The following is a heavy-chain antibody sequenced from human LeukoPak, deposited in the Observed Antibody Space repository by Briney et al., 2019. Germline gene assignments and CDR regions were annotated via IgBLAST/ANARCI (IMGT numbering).Heavy chain of an antibody. J-gene: IGHJ4*02. CDR3: AKSPGIRGHHFDY. V-gene: IGHV3-7*01. CDR2: INQDGSNK. CDR1: GFTFSSYW. D-gene: IGHD3-10*01. Sequence: GGSLRLSCAASGFTFSSYWMSWVRQAPGKGLEWVANINQDGSNKYYAASVKGRFTISRNNSKNTLYLQMNSLRAEDTAVYYCAKSPGIRGHHFDYWGQGTLVTVSS.